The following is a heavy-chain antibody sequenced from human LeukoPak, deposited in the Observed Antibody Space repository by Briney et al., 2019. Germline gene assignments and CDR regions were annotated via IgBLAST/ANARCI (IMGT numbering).Heavy chain of an antibody. D-gene: IGHD3-3*01. CDR2: INSDGSST. CDR3: ARDDRLLEWSRSYGMDV. Sequence: GSLRLSCAASGFTFSSYWMHWVRQAPGKGLVWVSRINSDGSSTSYADSVKGRFTISRDNSKNTLYLQMNSLRAEDTAVYYCARDDRLLEWSRSYGMDVWGQGTTVTVSS. V-gene: IGHV3-74*01. J-gene: IGHJ6*02. CDR1: GFTFSSYW.